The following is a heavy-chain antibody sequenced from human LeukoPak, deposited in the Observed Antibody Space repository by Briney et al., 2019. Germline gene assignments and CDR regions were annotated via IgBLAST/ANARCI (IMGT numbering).Heavy chain of an antibody. D-gene: IGHD6-13*01. J-gene: IGHJ4*02. CDR3: AKERWSSSWYLRSPRADTPED. V-gene: IGHV3-30*02. Sequence: PGGSLRLSCAASGFTFSSYGMHWVRQAPGKGLEWVAFIRYDGSNKYYADSVKGRFTISRDNSKNTLYLQMNSLRAEDTAVYYCAKERWSSSWYLRSPRADTPEDWGQGTLVTVSS. CDR1: GFTFSSYG. CDR2: IRYDGSNK.